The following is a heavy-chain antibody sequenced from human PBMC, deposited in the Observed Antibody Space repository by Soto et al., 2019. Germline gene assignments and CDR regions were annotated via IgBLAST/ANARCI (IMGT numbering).Heavy chain of an antibody. V-gene: IGHV5-51*01. Sequence: GESLKISCKGSGYSFTSYWIGWVRQMPGKGLEWMGIIYPGDSDTRYSPSFQGQVTISADKSISTAYLQRSSLKASDTAMYYCARLRRAIFGVAEIDYWGQGTLVTVSS. CDR3: ARLRRAIFGVAEIDY. CDR1: GYSFTSYW. J-gene: IGHJ4*02. CDR2: IYPGDSDT. D-gene: IGHD3-3*01.